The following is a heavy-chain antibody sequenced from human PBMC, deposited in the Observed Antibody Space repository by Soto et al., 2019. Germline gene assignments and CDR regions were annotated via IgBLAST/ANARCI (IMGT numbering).Heavy chain of an antibody. CDR1: GGSISSSSYY. CDR2: IYYSGST. D-gene: IGHD7-27*01. J-gene: IGHJ2*01. Sequence: SETLSLTCTVSGGSISSSSYYWGWIRQPPGKGLEWIGGIYYSGSTYYNPSLKSRVTISVDTSKNPFSLKLSSVTAADTAVYYCARQAGDTYWYFDLWGRGTLVTVSS. V-gene: IGHV4-39*01. CDR3: ARQAGDTYWYFDL.